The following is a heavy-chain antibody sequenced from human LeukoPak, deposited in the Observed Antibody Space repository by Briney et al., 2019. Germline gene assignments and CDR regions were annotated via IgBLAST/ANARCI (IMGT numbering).Heavy chain of an antibody. D-gene: IGHD6-6*01. CDR1: GFIFSHSA. Sequence: GGSLRLSCAASGFIFSHSAMHWVRQAPGKGLEWVAAISSDANNKYSADSVKGRFTISRDKSKTTLYLQMNSMRAEDTAVYHCARVIAARPERRTYYYMDVWGKGTTVTVSS. CDR3: ARVIAARPERRTYYYMDV. V-gene: IGHV3-30*04. CDR2: ISSDANNK. J-gene: IGHJ6*03.